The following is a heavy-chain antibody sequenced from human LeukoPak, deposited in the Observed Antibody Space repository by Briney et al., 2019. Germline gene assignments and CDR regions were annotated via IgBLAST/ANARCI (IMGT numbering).Heavy chain of an antibody. CDR3: ASHRYNYGNFDY. CDR2: VYSSGSGST. Sequence: PSETLSLTCALSGGSISGFYWSWIRQPAGKGLEWIGRVYSSGSGSTNYNPSLKSRVTMSVDTSRNQFSLKLSSVTAADTAVYYCASHRYNYGNFDYWGQGTLVTVSS. D-gene: IGHD5-18*01. V-gene: IGHV4-4*07. CDR1: GGSISGFY. J-gene: IGHJ4*02.